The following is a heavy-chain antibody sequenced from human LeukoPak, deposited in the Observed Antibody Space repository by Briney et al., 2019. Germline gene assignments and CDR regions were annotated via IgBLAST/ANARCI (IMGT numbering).Heavy chain of an antibody. CDR2: IIPIFGIA. Sequence: SVKVSCKASGGTFSSYAISWVRQAPGQGLEWMGRIIPIFGIANYAQKFQGRVTITADKYTSTAYMELSSLRSEDTAVYYCANRGLGGMVRDLYYYYGMDVWGQGTTVTVSS. V-gene: IGHV1-69*04. J-gene: IGHJ6*02. CDR3: ANRGLGGMVRDLYYYYGMDV. D-gene: IGHD3-10*01. CDR1: GGTFSSYA.